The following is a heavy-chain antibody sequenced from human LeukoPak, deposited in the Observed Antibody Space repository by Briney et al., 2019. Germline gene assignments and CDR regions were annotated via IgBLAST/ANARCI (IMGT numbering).Heavy chain of an antibody. CDR3: ARVAAAVPDQ. CDR2: IKQDGSEK. CDR1: GVTFTTYW. D-gene: IGHD6-13*01. J-gene: IGHJ4*02. V-gene: IGHV3-7*04. Sequence: PGGSLRLSCAACGVTFTTYWMSWVRQAPGKGLEWVAYIKQDGSEKYYMDSVKGRFTISRDNAKHSLYLQMSSLRAEDTAVYYCARVAAAVPDQGGQGTLVTVSS.